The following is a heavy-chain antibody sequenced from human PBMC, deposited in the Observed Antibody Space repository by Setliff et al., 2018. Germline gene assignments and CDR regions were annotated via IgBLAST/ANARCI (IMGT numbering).Heavy chain of an antibody. CDR2: MYSGGGT. J-gene: IGHJ4*02. Sequence: GGSLRLSCVASGFSVGSTYMTWVRQAPGKGLEWVSVMYSGGGTDYLDSLRSRFTISRSNSRNTVFLQMNGLRVEDTAVYFCARAGTVGERIAGWDSWGPGTLVTVSS. D-gene: IGHD3-3*01. CDR1: GFSVGSTY. CDR3: ARAGTVGERIAGWDS. V-gene: IGHV3-53*04.